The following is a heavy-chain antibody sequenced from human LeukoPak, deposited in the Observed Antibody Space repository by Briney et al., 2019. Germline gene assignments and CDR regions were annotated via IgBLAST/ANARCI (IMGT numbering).Heavy chain of an antibody. CDR3: ARVGSSSGWYYPQYYFDY. CDR1: GFTFSSYS. D-gene: IGHD6-19*01. Sequence: PGGSLRLSCAASGFTFSSYSMNWVRQAPGKGLEWVSYISSSSSTIYYADSVKGRFTISRDNAKNSLYLQMNSLRAEDTAVYYCARVGSSSGWYYPQYYFDYWGQGTLVTVSS. CDR2: ISSSSSTI. J-gene: IGHJ4*02. V-gene: IGHV3-48*04.